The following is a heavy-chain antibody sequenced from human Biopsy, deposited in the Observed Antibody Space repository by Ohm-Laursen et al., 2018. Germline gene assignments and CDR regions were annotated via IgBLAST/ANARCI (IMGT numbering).Heavy chain of an antibody. CDR2: INSNGGTT. CDR3: ARGNSENNYYFAMDV. Sequence: SLRLSCAASGFTFSIYAIHWVRQAPGQRLEHVAAINSNGGTTYYVNSVKGRFTISRDNSKNTVSLQMGSLRSEDMAVYYCARGNSENNYYFAMDVWGQGTTVTVSS. D-gene: IGHD1-26*01. CDR1: GFTFSIYA. J-gene: IGHJ6*02. V-gene: IGHV3-64*01.